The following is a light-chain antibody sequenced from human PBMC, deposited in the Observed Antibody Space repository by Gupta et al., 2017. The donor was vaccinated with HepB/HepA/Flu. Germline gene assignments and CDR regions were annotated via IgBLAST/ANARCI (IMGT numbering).Light chain of an antibody. V-gene: IGKV1-39*01. CDR3: QQGDCAPYT. J-gene: IGKJ2*01. CDR2: AAS. Sequence: DIHPHPSPSSLSASVGDRVTITCRVSQSISSYLDWYQQKPGQAPKLLIYAASSLQRGVPSRFSGSGSGTDFTLTISSLQTEDVATYYCQQGDCAPYTFGQGTKLETK. CDR1: QSISSY.